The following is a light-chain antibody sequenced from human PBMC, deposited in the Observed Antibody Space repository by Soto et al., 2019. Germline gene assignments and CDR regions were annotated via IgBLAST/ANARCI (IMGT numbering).Light chain of an antibody. CDR2: GAS. J-gene: IGKJ5*01. CDR3: NQHSSTPPFT. Sequence: EIVLTQSPGTLSLSPGERATISCRASESVIKYLAWYQQKPGQAPRLLIHGASSRATGIPDRFSGSGSGTDDSPLINRLEPDDFFVYYCNQHSSTPPFTFGQGTRVEI. V-gene: IGKV3-20*01. CDR1: ESVIKY.